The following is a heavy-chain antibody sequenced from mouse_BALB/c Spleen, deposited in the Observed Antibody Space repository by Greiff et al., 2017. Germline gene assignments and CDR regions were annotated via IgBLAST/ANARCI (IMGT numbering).Heavy chain of an antibody. J-gene: IGHJ2*01. Sequence: DVKLVESGPGLVKPSQSLSLTCSVTGYSITSGYYWNWIRQFPGNKLEWMGYISYDGSNNYNPSLKNRISITRDTSKNQFFLKLNSVTTEDTATYYCARDGGVRRPYYFDYWGQGTTLTVSS. D-gene: IGHD2-14*01. CDR3: ARDGGVRRPYYFDY. CDR2: ISYDGSN. V-gene: IGHV3-6*02. CDR1: GYSITSGYY.